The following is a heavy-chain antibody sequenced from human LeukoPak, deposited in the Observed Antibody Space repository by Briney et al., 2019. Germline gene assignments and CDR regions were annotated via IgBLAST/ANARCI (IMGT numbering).Heavy chain of an antibody. J-gene: IGHJ6*02. D-gene: IGHD3-10*01. CDR1: GYTLTELS. Sequence: ASVKVSCKVSGYTLTELSMHWVRQAPGKGLEWMGGFDPEDGETIYAQKFQGRVTMTEDTSTDTAYMELSSLRSEDTAVYYCARDLTMVRGTYYYYGMDVWGQGTTVTVSS. CDR2: FDPEDGET. CDR3: ARDLTMVRGTYYYYGMDV. V-gene: IGHV1-24*01.